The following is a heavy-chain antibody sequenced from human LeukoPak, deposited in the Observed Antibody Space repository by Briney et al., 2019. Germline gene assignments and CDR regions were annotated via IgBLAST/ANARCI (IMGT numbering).Heavy chain of an antibody. V-gene: IGHV3-33*08. CDR1: GFTFSRHG. Sequence: GGSLRLSCAPSGFTFSRHGMHWVRQAPGKGLEWVAVIWYDGSDSRSADSVKGRFTISRDNSKNTLYLQMNSLRAEDTAVYYCARDMDTTGYYSWFDPWGQGTLVTVSS. D-gene: IGHD3-9*01. CDR2: IWYDGSDS. J-gene: IGHJ5*02. CDR3: ARDMDTTGYYSWFDP.